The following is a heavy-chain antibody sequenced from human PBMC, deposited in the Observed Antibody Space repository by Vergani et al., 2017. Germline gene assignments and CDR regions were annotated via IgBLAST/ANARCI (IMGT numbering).Heavy chain of an antibody. CDR2: IKSDGSIT. CDR3: VKDIAASGNYWYFDL. CDR1: GFSFSGYW. Sequence: EVQLVESGRGLVQPGGSLKLSCEGSGFSFSGYWMHWVRQSPEKGLVWVSRIKSDGSITNYADSVKGRFTISRDNAKNSLYLQMNSLRAEDTALYYCVKDIAASGNYWYFDLWGRGTLVTVSS. D-gene: IGHD6-13*01. J-gene: IGHJ2*01. V-gene: IGHV3-74*01.